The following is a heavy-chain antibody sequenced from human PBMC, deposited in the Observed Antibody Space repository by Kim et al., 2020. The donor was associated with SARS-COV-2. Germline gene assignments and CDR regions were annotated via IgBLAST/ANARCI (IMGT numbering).Heavy chain of an antibody. CDR1: GYTFTSYA. D-gene: IGHD5-18*01. V-gene: IGHV7-4-1*02. CDR2: INTNTGNP. CDR3: ARDGSWIQLWLRPLLTLTYYYYYGMDV. J-gene: IGHJ6*02. Sequence: ASVKVSCKASGYTFTSYAMNWVRQAPGQGLEWMGWINTNTGNPTYAQGFTGRFVFSLDTSVSTAYLQISSLKAEDTAVYYCARDGSWIQLWLRPLLTLTYYYYYGMDVWGQGTTVTVSS.